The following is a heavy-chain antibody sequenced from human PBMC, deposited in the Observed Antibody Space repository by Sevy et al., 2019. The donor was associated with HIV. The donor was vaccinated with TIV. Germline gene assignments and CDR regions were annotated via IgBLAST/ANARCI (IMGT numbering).Heavy chain of an antibody. CDR1: GFTFDDYT. CDR3: AKDMSGYCSSTSCYIDAFDI. CDR2: ISWDGGST. D-gene: IGHD2-2*02. J-gene: IGHJ3*02. V-gene: IGHV3-43*01. Sequence: GGSLRLSCAASGFTFDDYTMHWVRQAPGKGLEWVSLISWDGGSTYYADSVKGRFTISRDNSKNSLYLQMNSLRTEDTAVYYCAKDMSGYCSSTSCYIDAFDIWGQGTMVTVSS.